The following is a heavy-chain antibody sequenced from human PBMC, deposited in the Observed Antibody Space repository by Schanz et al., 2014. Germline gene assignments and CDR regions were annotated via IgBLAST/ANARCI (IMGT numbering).Heavy chain of an antibody. D-gene: IGHD3-16*01. CDR1: IFSFLNCG. J-gene: IGHJ6*02. V-gene: IGHV3-30*02. Sequence: SLLLSCAASIFSFLNCGMHWVRQAPGKGLEWVAFIRYDASNEYYADSVKGRFTISRDNSKNTLYLQMNSLRPDDTAVYYCAKALKPYIASRNGLDVWGQGTTVTVSS. CDR3: AKALKPYIASRNGLDV. CDR2: IRYDASNE.